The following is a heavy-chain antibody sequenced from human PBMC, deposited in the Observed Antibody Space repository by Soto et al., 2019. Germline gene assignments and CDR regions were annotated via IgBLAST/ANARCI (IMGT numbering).Heavy chain of an antibody. CDR3: ARDGYSYGSGSFIRYYGIDV. Sequence: ETLSLTCTVSGGSISRDYWSWVRQLAGRGREWIGYVYYRGSTNYNPSLKSRVTISVDTSTTQFSPKLSSVTAADTAVYYCARDGYSYGSGSFIRYYGIDVWGQGTPVTVSS. V-gene: IGHV4-59*01. CDR1: GGSISRDY. D-gene: IGHD3-10*01. J-gene: IGHJ6*02. CDR2: VYYRGST.